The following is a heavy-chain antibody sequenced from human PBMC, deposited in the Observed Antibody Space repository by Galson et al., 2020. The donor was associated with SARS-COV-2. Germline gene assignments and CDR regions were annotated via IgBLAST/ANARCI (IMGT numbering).Heavy chain of an antibody. CDR2: IYPGDSDT. Sequence: GESLKIYCKGSGYFFTSNWIGWVRQVPGKGLEWMGIIYPGDSDTRYSPSFQGQVTISADKSINTAYLQWSSLKASDTAMYYCAMSPQLLPATDWGQGTLVTVSS. CDR3: AMSPQLLPATD. CDR1: GYFFTSNW. J-gene: IGHJ4*02. D-gene: IGHD2-2*01. V-gene: IGHV5-51*01.